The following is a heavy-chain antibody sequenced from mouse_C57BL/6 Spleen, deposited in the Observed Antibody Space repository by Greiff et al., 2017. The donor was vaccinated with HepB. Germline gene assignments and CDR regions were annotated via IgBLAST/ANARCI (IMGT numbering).Heavy chain of an antibody. Sequence: EVKLMESGPELVKPGASVKISCKASGYSFTDYNMNWVKQSNGKSLEWIGVINPNYGTTSYNQKFKGKATLTVAQSSRTAYMQLNSLPSEDSAVYYCAREGPPYGSSYPFAYWGQGTLVTVSA. CDR2: INPNYGTT. V-gene: IGHV1-39*01. D-gene: IGHD1-1*01. CDR1: GYSFTDYN. J-gene: IGHJ3*01. CDR3: AREGPPYGSSYPFAY.